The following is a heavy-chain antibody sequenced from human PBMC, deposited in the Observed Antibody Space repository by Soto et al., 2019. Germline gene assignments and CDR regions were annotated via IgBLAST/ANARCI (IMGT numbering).Heavy chain of an antibody. CDR2: FDPEDGET. Sequence: ASVKVSCKVSGCTLTELSMHWVRQAPGKGLEWMGGFDPEDGETIYAQKFQGRVTMTEDTSTDTAYMELSSLRSEDTALYYCAKGRSYYYYYGVDVWGQGTTVTVS. CDR1: GCTLTELS. J-gene: IGHJ6*02. V-gene: IGHV1-24*01. CDR3: AKGRSYYYYYGVDV.